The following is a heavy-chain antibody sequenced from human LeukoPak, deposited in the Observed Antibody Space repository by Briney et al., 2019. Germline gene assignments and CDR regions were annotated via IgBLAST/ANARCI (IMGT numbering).Heavy chain of an antibody. J-gene: IGHJ5*02. CDR1: GFTFSSYW. D-gene: IGHD6-6*01. Sequence: QPGGSLRLSCAASGFTFSSYWMHWVRQAPGKGLVWVSRISRDGSSPNYADSVKGRFTISRDNAKNTLYLQMNSLSADDTAVYYCGGSSSYNWFDPLGPGNPGHRLL. V-gene: IGHV3-74*01. CDR3: GGSSSYNWFDP. CDR2: ISRDGSSP.